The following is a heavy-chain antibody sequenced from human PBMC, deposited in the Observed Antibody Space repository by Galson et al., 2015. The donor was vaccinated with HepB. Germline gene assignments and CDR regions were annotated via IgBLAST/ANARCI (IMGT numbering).Heavy chain of an antibody. Sequence: SVKVSCKASGGTFSSYAISWVRQAPGQGLEWMGRIIPILGIANYAQKFQGRVTITADKSTSTAYMELSSLRSEDTAVYYCARDIRGDIVVVPAVVYDAFDIWGQGTMVTVPS. V-gene: IGHV1-69*04. CDR3: ARDIRGDIVVVPAVVYDAFDI. J-gene: IGHJ3*02. D-gene: IGHD2-2*01. CDR1: GGTFSSYA. CDR2: IIPILGIA.